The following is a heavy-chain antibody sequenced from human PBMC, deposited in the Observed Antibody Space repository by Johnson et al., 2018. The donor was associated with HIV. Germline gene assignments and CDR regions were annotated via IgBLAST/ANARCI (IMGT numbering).Heavy chain of an antibody. D-gene: IGHD6-13*01. CDR1: GFTFSSYA. CDR2: ISYDGSNK. CDR3: ASKAAGTMHAFDI. V-gene: IGHV3-30*04. Sequence: QVQLVESGGGVVQPGRSLRLSCAASGFTFSSYAMHWVRQAPGKGLEWVAVISYDGSNKYYADSVKGRFTISRDNSKNTPYLQMNSLRAEDTAVYYCASKAAGTMHAFDIWGQGTMVTVSS. J-gene: IGHJ3*02.